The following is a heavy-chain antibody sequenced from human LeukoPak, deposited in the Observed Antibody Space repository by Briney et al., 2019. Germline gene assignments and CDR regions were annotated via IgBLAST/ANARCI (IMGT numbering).Heavy chain of an antibody. Sequence: PGGSLRLSCVVSGFTSGFTFSSSWMAWVRQAPGKGLEWVANIKEDGGAENYVDSVKGRFTISRDNAKNSLYLQMNSLRAEDTAVYYCARDVYFQQFDVWGKGTTVTVSS. CDR3: ARDVYFQQFDV. J-gene: IGHJ6*04. D-gene: IGHD3-9*01. V-gene: IGHV3-7*01. CDR2: IKEDGGAE. CDR1: GFTFSSSW.